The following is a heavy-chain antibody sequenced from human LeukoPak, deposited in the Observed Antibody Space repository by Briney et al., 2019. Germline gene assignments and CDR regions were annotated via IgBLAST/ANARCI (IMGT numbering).Heavy chain of an antibody. CDR2: ISGDGGTT. Sequence: PGGSLRLSCAASGFTFDDYAMHWVRQAPGKGLEWVSLISGDGGTTYYADSDSVKGRFTISRDNSKNSLYLQMNSLRIEDTALYYCAKDTSRGGYNSFDYWGQGTLVTVSS. V-gene: IGHV3-43*02. CDR3: AKDTSRGGYNSFDY. CDR1: GFTFDDYA. D-gene: IGHD5-24*01. J-gene: IGHJ4*02.